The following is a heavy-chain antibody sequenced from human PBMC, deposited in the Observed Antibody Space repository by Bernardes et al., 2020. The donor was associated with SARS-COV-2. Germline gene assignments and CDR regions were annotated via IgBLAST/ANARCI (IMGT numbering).Heavy chain of an antibody. CDR2: IDTDIGDT. V-gene: IGHV1-18*01. Sequence: ASLKVSCKASDYSFISYGINWVRQAPGQGLEWMGWIDTDIGDTIYAQTLQGRVTMTTDKSKTTAYLELRSLRTDDTAVYYCARDYCSGTICYNWGRIDVWGQGTTVTVSS. J-gene: IGHJ6*02. CDR3: ARDYCSGTICYNWGRIDV. CDR1: DYSFISYG. D-gene: IGHD2-2*02.